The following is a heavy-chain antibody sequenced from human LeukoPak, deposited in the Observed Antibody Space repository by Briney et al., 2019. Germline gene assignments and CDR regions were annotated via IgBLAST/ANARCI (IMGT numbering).Heavy chain of an antibody. CDR3: ARHALDGGSYDY. Sequence: PSETLSLTCTVSGGSISSSSYYWGWIRQPPGKGLEWIGSIYYSGSTYYNPSLKSRVTISVDTSKNQFSLKLSSVTAADTAVYYCARHALDGGSYDYWGQGTLVTVSS. CDR1: GGSISSSSYY. J-gene: IGHJ4*02. V-gene: IGHV4-39*01. CDR2: IYYSGST. D-gene: IGHD1-26*01.